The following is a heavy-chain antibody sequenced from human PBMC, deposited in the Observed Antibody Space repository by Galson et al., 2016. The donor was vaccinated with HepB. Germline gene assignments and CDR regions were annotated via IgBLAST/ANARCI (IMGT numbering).Heavy chain of an antibody. Sequence: ETLSLTCSVSGASIDSSHLFSWLRQSPGKGLEWIGEIYYTGTSNYNPSFRGRLTISVDTSKEEFSLKLNSATAADTAVYYCARLKPKQQLGRTAYRNYYGMDVWGQGSTVTVSS. V-gene: IGHV4-4*02. CDR3: ARLKPKQQLGRTAYRNYYGMDV. D-gene: IGHD6-13*01. CDR1: GASIDSSHL. CDR2: IYYTGTS. J-gene: IGHJ6*02.